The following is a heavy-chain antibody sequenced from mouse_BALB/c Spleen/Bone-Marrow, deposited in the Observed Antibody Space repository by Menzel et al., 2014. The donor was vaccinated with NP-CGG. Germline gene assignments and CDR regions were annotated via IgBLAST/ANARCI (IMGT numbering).Heavy chain of an antibody. Sequence: EVKLLESGGGLVQPGGSLKLSCAASGFDFSRYWMSWVRQAPGKGLEWIGEINPDSSTINYTPSLKDKIIISRDNAKNTLFLQMSKVRSEDTSLYYCARLNYYGNLFVWGAGTTVTVSS. V-gene: IGHV4-1*02. CDR1: GFDFSRYW. D-gene: IGHD1-1*01. J-gene: IGHJ1*01. CDR2: INPDSSTI. CDR3: ARLNYYGNLFV.